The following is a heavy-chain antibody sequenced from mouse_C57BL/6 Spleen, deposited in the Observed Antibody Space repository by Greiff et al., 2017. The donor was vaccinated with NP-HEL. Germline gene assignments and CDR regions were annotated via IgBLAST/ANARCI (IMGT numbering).Heavy chain of an antibody. CDR2: ILPGSGST. CDR3: ARSGTGFAY. V-gene: IGHV1-9*01. J-gene: IGHJ3*01. CDR1: GYTFTGYW. D-gene: IGHD3-3*01. Sequence: QVQLQQSGAELMKPGASVKLSCKATGYTFTGYWIEWVKQRPGHGLEWIGEILPGSGSTNYNEKVTGKATFTADTSSNTAYMQRSSLTTGDSANNYWARSGTGFAYWGQGTLVTVSA.